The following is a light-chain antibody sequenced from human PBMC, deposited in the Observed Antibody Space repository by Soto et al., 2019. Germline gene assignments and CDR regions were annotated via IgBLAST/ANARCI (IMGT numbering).Light chain of an antibody. CDR2: DAS. J-gene: IGKJ5*01. CDR1: QSISSY. V-gene: IGKV1-39*01. Sequence: DIQMTQSPSSLSSSVGDRVTITCRASQSISSYLNWYQQKPGKAPKLLIYDASSLQSGVPSRFSGSRSGTDFTLTISSLQPEDFATYYCQQSYRTPTITFGQGTRLAIK. CDR3: QQSYRTPTIT.